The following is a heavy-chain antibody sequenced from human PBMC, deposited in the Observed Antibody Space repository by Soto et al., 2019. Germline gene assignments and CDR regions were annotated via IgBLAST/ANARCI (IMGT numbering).Heavy chain of an antibody. V-gene: IGHV3-20*04. D-gene: IGHD6-13*01. Sequence: GGSLRLSCAASGFTVNSNGMSWVRQAPGKGLEWVSGINRNGGSTGYADSVKGRFTISRDNAKNSLYLQMNSLRAEDTALYYCAREKYSSSHDYWGQGTLVTVSS. CDR1: GFTVNSNG. CDR3: AREKYSSSHDY. J-gene: IGHJ4*02. CDR2: INRNGGST.